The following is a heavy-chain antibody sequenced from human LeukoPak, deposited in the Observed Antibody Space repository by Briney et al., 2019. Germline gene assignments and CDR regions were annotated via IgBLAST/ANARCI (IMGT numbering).Heavy chain of an antibody. J-gene: IGHJ4*02. D-gene: IGHD2-15*01. V-gene: IGHV1-46*01. Sequence: ASVKVSCKASGYTFTSYYMHWVRQAPGQGLEWMGIINPSGGSTSYAQKFQGRVTMTRDMSTSTVYMELSSPRSGDTAVYYCARWVAATGFDYWGQGTLVTVSS. CDR2: INPSGGST. CDR1: GYTFTSYY. CDR3: ARWVAATGFDY.